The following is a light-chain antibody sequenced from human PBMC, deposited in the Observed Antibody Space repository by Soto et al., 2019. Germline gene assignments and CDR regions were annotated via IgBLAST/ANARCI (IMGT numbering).Light chain of an antibody. J-gene: IGKJ1*01. CDR3: QQYGSSGT. CDR1: QTVRNNY. Sequence: EIVLTQSPGTLSLYPGERATLSCRASQTVRNNYLAWYQQKPGQAPRLLIYDASSRATGIPDRFSGGGSGTDFTLTISRLAPEDFAVYYCQQYGSSGTFGQGTKVDI. CDR2: DAS. V-gene: IGKV3-20*01.